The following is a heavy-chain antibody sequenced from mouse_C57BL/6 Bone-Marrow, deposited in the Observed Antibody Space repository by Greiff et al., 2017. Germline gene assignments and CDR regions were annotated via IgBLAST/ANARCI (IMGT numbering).Heavy chain of an antibody. Sequence: QVQLQQPGAELVQPGASVKLSCKASGYTFTSYWMQWVKQRPGQGLEWIGEIYPSGSCTNYNQKFKGKVTLTVDTSSSTAYMQLSSLTSEDSAVYYCARSYYGNYDAMDYWGQGTSVTVSS. J-gene: IGHJ4*01. D-gene: IGHD2-10*01. CDR3: ARSYYGNYDAMDY. V-gene: IGHV1-50*01. CDR1: GYTFTSYW. CDR2: IYPSGSCT.